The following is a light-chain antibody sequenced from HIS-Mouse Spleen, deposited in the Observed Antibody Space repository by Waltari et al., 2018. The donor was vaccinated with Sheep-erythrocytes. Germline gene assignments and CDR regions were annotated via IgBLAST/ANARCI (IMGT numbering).Light chain of an antibody. Sequence: QSALTQPPSASGSPGQSVTISCTGTSSDVGGYTYVSWYQQHPGKAPKLMIYEVSKRPSGVPDRFSGSKSGNTASLTVSALQAEDEADYYCSSYAGSNNYVFGTGTKVTVL. CDR1: SSDVGGYTY. CDR2: EVS. CDR3: SSYAGSNNYV. J-gene: IGLJ1*01. V-gene: IGLV2-8*01.